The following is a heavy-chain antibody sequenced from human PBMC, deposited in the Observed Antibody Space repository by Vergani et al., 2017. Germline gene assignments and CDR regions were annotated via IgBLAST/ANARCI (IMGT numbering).Heavy chain of an antibody. J-gene: IGHJ4*02. D-gene: IGHD4-11*01. V-gene: IGHV1-69*08. Sequence: QVQLVQSGAEVKKPGSSVKVSCKASGGTFSSYTISWVRQAPGQGLEWMGRIIPILGIANYAQKFQGRVTITADKSSSTAYMELSSLRSEDTAVYYCAREGATVTFDYWGQGTLVTVSS. CDR2: IIPILGIA. CDR1: GGTFSSYT. CDR3: AREGATVTFDY.